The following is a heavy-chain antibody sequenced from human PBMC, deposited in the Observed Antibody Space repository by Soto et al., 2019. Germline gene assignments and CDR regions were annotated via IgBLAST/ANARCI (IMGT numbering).Heavy chain of an antibody. CDR2: INPSDGNR. V-gene: IGHV1-18*01. Sequence: ASVKVSCKASGYSFNLYCFNWVRQAPGQGLEWMGWINPSDGNRNFAQKFEDRVTMTTATSTNTVFLELRSLKSDDTAIYYCARDRLRGYDSSGFYSWGQGTMVTVSS. CDR3: ARDRLRGYDSSGFYS. D-gene: IGHD3-22*01. J-gene: IGHJ4*02. CDR1: GYSFNLYC.